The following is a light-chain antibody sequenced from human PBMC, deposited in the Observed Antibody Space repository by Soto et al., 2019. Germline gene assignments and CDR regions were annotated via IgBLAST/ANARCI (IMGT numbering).Light chain of an antibody. J-gene: IGLJ1*01. CDR2: EVS. CDR3: CSYAGSYYV. V-gene: IGLV2-23*02. Sequence: QSSLTQPSSESGPPGQSITISCTGTSSDVGSYNLVSWYQQHPGKAPKLMIYEVSKRPSGVSNRFSGSKSGNTASLTISGLQAEDEADYYCCSYAGSYYVFGTGTKVTVL. CDR1: SSDVGSYNL.